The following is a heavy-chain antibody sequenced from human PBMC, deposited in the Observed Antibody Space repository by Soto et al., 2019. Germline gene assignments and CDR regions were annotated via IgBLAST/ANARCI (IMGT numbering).Heavy chain of an antibody. CDR2: ISAYNGNT. CDR3: ARDREDSSGPSPLDYYYYGMDV. Sequence: ASVKVSCKASGYTFTSYGISWVRRAPGQGLEWMGWISAYNGNTNYAQKFQGRVTITADKSTSTAYMELSSLRSEDTAVYYCARDREDSSGPSPLDYYYYGMDVWGQGTTVTVSS. V-gene: IGHV1-18*04. CDR1: GYTFTSYG. J-gene: IGHJ6*02. D-gene: IGHD3-22*01.